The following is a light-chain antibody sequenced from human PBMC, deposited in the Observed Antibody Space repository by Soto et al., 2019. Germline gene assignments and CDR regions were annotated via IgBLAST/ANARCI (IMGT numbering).Light chain of an antibody. Sequence: ALTPPASVSGSPGQSITISCTGTSSDASGYNYVSWYQQHPGKAPKLMIYDVSNRPSGVSNRFSGSKSGNTASLTISGLQAEDEADYYCSSYTSSSTLVFGTGTKVTVL. CDR1: SSDASGYNY. CDR3: SSYTSSSTLV. V-gene: IGLV2-14*01. J-gene: IGLJ1*01. CDR2: DVS.